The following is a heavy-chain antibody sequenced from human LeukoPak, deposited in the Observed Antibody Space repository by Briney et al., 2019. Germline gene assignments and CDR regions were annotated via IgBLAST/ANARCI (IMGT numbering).Heavy chain of an antibody. V-gene: IGHV3-48*04. Sequence: GGSLRLSCAASGFTFSSNGMNWVRQAPGKGLEWVSYISATGGTIYYADSVKGRFTISRDNAKNSLYLQMNSLRAEDTALYYCAKDIGEGAAAGTGRYYYGMDVWGQGTTVTVSS. CDR2: ISATGGTI. CDR1: GFTFSSNG. CDR3: AKDIGEGAAAGTGRYYYGMDV. D-gene: IGHD6-13*01. J-gene: IGHJ6*02.